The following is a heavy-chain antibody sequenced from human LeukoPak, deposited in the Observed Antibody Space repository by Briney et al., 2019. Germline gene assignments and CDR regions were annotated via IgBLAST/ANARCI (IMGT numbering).Heavy chain of an antibody. J-gene: IGHJ4*02. CDR1: GGTSSSYA. CDR3: AREVDTAMVKDY. CDR2: ITPILGIA. Sequence: GASVKVSCKASGGTSSSYAISWVRQAPGQGLEWMGRITPILGIANYAQKFQGRVTITADKSTSTAYMELSSLRSEDTAVYYCAREVDTAMVKDYWGQGTLVTVSS. D-gene: IGHD5-18*01. V-gene: IGHV1-69*04.